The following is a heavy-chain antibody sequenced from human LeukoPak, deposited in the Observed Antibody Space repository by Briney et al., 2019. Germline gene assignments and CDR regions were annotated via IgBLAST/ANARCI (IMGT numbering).Heavy chain of an antibody. D-gene: IGHD6-19*01. CDR2: IFYSGST. V-gene: IGHV4-59*01. CDR1: GGSISGNF. J-gene: IGHJ4*02. Sequence: TSETLSLTCTVSGGSISGNFWSWIRQPPGKGLEWIGYIFYSGSTNYSPSLKSRVTMSVDTSKNQFSLKLTSVTAADTAVYYCAEELTVAGKTIFDYWGQGILVTVSS. CDR3: AEELTVAGKTIFDY.